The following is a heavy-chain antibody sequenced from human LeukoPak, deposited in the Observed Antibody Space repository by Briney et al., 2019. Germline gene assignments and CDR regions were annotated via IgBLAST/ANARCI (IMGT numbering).Heavy chain of an antibody. J-gene: IGHJ3*02. Sequence: SQTLSLTCAISGDSVSSNYAAWNWIRQSPSRGLEWPGRTYYRSKWYNDSAVSVKSRITINPATSKNQFSLQLNSVTPEDTAVYYCARDSCSSTSCYNAFDIWGLGTMVTVSS. CDR3: ARDSCSSTSCYNAFDI. CDR2: TYYRSKWYN. D-gene: IGHD2-2*02. V-gene: IGHV6-1*01. CDR1: GDSVSSNYAA.